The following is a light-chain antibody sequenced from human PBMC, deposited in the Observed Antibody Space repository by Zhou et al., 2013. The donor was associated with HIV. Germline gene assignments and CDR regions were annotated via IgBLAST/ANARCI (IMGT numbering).Light chain of an antibody. V-gene: IGKV3-20*01. CDR3: QQYGNSPVWT. J-gene: IGKJ1*01. CDR1: QSVSNSY. Sequence: EIVLTQSPGTLSLSPGERATLSCRASQSVSNSYLAWYQHKPGQAPRLLIYDASSRATGIPDRFSGSGSGTDFTLIISRMEPEDFAVYYCQQYGNSPVWTFGQGTKVEIK. CDR2: DAS.